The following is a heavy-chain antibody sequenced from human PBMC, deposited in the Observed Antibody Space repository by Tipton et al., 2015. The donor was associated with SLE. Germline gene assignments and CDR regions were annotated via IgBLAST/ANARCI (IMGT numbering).Heavy chain of an antibody. V-gene: IGHV4-59*01. J-gene: IGHJ4*02. CDR1: GGSISSYY. CDR3: ARGAPRGYSGYDSIPLAAAGHTFDY. CDR2: IYYSGST. Sequence: LSLTCTVSGGSISSYYWSWIRQPPGKGLEWIGYIYYSGSTNYNPSLKSRVTISVDTSKNQFSLKLSSVTAADTAVYYCARGAPRGYSGYDSIPLAAAGHTFDYWGQGTLVTVSS. D-gene: IGHD5-12*01.